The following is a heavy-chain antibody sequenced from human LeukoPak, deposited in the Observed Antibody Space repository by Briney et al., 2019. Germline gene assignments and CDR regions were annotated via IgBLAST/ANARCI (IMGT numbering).Heavy chain of an antibody. Sequence: ASVEVSCKATSRISWVRQAPGQGLEWMGWIGTYGGDTYYAQKFQGRITVTTDTSTSTVYMELRNLRSDDTAVYYCARDLWNFYDDSCYNRDFDSWGQGTLVTVSS. D-gene: IGHD3-22*01. CDR2: IGTYGGDT. CDR1: TSR. CDR3: ARDLWNFYDDSCYNRDFDS. V-gene: IGHV1-18*01. J-gene: IGHJ5*01.